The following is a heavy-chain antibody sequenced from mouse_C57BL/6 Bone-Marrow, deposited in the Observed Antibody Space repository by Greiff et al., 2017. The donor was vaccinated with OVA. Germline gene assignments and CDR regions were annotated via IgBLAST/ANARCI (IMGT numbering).Heavy chain of an antibody. Sequence: QVQLQQSGPGLVQPSQSLSITCTVSGFSLTSYGVHWVRQSPGKGLEWLGVIWSGGSTDNNAAFISRLSISKDNSKSQVFFKMNSLQADDTAIYYCARKGSKTAQAPYYAMDYWGQGTSVTVSS. J-gene: IGHJ4*01. CDR2: IWSGGST. CDR3: ARKGSKTAQAPYYAMDY. V-gene: IGHV2-2*01. CDR1: GFSLTSYG. D-gene: IGHD3-2*02.